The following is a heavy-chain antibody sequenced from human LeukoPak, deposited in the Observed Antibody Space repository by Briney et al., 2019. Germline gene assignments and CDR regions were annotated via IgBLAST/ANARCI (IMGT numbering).Heavy chain of an antibody. Sequence: GGSLRLSCAASGFTISNYWMSWVRQAPGKGLEWVANIKQDGSEKKYVDSVKGRFSISRDNAKNSLYLQVYSLRVEDTAGYYCARWYGGSGSWVLDVWGQGTTVTVSS. V-gene: IGHV3-7*04. J-gene: IGHJ6*02. CDR1: GFTISNYW. CDR2: IKQDGSEK. CDR3: ARWYGGSGSWVLDV. D-gene: IGHD3-10*01.